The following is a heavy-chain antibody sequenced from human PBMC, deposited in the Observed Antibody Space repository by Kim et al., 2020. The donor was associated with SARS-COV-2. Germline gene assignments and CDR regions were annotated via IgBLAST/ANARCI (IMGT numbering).Heavy chain of an antibody. CDR3: ARQGYSYGQYYYYYYGMDV. CDR2: IYYSGST. Sequence: SETLSLTCTVSGGSISSYYWSWIRQPPGKGLEWIGYIYYSGSTNYNPSLKSRVTISVDTSKNQFSLKLSSVTAADTAVYYCARQGYSYGQYYYYYYGMDVWGQGTTVTVSS. V-gene: IGHV4-59*08. CDR1: GGSISSYY. J-gene: IGHJ6*02. D-gene: IGHD5-18*01.